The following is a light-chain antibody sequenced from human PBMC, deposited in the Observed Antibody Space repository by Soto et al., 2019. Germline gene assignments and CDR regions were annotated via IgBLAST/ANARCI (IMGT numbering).Light chain of an antibody. Sequence: EIVMTQSPATVSASPGERATLSCRASQSVSSNLAWYQQKPGQAPRLLIYDASNRATGIPARFSGSGSGTDFTLTISSLEPEDFAVYYCQQRSNWPLTFGGGTKVDIK. J-gene: IGKJ4*01. CDR1: QSVSSN. CDR2: DAS. V-gene: IGKV3-11*01. CDR3: QQRSNWPLT.